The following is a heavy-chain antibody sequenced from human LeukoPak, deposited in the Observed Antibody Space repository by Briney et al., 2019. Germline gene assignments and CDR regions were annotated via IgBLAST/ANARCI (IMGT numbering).Heavy chain of an antibody. V-gene: IGHV1-8*01. J-gene: IGHJ6*03. Sequence: ASVKVSCKGSGYTFTSYDINWVRQAPGQGREWMGWRNTNSGNTAYAQKFQRRVTMPRNTSISTAYMELSSLRSEDTAVYYCARVLVVPAATYYYYYYMDVWGKGTTVTDSS. CDR3: ARVLVVPAATYYYYYYMDV. CDR1: GYTFTSYD. D-gene: IGHD2-2*01. CDR2: RNTNSGNT.